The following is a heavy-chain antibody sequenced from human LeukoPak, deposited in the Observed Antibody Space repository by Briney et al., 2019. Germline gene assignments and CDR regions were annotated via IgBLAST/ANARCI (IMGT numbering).Heavy chain of an antibody. Sequence: GGSLRLSCAASGFTFSDYYMSWIRQAPGKGLEWVSYISSSGSTIYYADSMKGRFTISRDNAKNSLYLQMNNLRVEDTAVYYCARDQPIGYNYGYPFDNWGQGTLVTVSS. CDR1: GFTFSDYY. D-gene: IGHD5-18*01. CDR2: ISSSGSTI. V-gene: IGHV3-11*04. J-gene: IGHJ4*02. CDR3: ARDQPIGYNYGYPFDN.